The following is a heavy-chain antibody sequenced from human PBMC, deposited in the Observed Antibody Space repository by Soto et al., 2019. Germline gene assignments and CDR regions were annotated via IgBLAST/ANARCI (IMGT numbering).Heavy chain of an antibody. CDR2: IRSKANSYAT. D-gene: IGHD2-15*01. CDR1: GFTFSGSA. J-gene: IGHJ4*02. V-gene: IGHV3-73*01. CDR3: TSHTGYCSGGSCYRTFDY. Sequence: PGGSLRLSCAASGFTFSGSAMHWVRQASGKGLEWVGRIRSKANSYATAYAASVKGRFTISRDDSKNTAYLQMNSLKTEDTAVYYCTSHTGYCSGGSCYRTFDYWGQGTLVTVSS.